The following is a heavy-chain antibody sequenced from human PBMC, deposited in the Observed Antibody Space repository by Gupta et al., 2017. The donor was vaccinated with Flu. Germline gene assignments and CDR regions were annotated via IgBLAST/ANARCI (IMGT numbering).Heavy chain of an antibody. V-gene: IGHV3-23*01. CDR2: ISGGGGTA. CDR3: ARDEYNYGEPGDFGMDV. D-gene: IGHD5-18*01. J-gene: IGHJ6*02. Sequence: PGKGLEWVSGISGGGGTAFYAASVKGRFTISRDNFKNTLDLQLNSLRAEDTATYYCARDEYNYGEPGDFGMDVWGQGTTVTVSS.